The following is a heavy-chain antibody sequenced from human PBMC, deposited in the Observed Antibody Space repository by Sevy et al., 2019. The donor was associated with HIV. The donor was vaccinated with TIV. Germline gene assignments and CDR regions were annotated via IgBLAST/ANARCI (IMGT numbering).Heavy chain of an antibody. V-gene: IGHV3-7*01. J-gene: IGHJ4*02. Sequence: GGSLRLSCAASGFTFSNYWMSWVRQAPGKGLECVANINQDGSEKYYLDSVKGRFIVSRDNAKNSLYLQMNSLRAEDLAVYYCAREQITGSKPEYFDSWGQGTLVTVSS. CDR1: GFTFSNYW. CDR3: AREQITGSKPEYFDS. D-gene: IGHD1-7*01. CDR2: INQDGSEK.